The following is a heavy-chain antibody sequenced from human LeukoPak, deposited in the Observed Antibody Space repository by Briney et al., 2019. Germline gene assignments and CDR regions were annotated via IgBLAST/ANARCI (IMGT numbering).Heavy chain of an antibody. J-gene: IGHJ4*02. D-gene: IGHD6-19*01. CDR2: IRPPNGNR. V-gene: IGHV1-18*01. CDR3: ARAFSASKSCDY. Sequence: GASVKVSCRTSGYDFSTYGITWVRQAPGQGLEYMGWIRPPNGNRNYAQKVQDRVTLTTDTSTSTVYMELRSLRSDDTAVYYCARAFSASKSCDYWGQGTLVTVSS. CDR1: GYDFSTYG.